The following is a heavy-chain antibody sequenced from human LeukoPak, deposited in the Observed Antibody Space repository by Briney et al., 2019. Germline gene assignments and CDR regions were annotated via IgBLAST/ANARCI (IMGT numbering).Heavy chain of an antibody. Sequence: SETLSLTCTVSGGSLSSGGYYWSWVRQHPGRGLEWLGYIYYSGSTYYNPSLKSRVTISVDTSNNQFSLKLSSLTAADTAVYYCAREPCSSTSCYYNWFDPWGQGTLVTVSS. CDR1: GGSLSSGGYY. CDR2: IYYSGST. V-gene: IGHV4-31*03. CDR3: AREPCSSTSCYYNWFDP. J-gene: IGHJ5*02. D-gene: IGHD2-2*01.